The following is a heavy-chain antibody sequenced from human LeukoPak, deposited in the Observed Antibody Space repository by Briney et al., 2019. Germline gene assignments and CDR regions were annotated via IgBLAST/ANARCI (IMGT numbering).Heavy chain of an antibody. J-gene: IGHJ4*02. V-gene: IGHV4-34*01. D-gene: IGHD1-7*01. Sequence: SETLSLTCAVYGGSFSVYYWSWIRQPPGKGLEWIGEINHSGSTNYNPSLKSRVTISVDTSKNQISLKLSSVTAADTAVYYCARGFDPGTIDYWGQGTLVTVSS. CDR2: INHSGST. CDR1: GGSFSVYY. CDR3: ARGFDPGTIDY.